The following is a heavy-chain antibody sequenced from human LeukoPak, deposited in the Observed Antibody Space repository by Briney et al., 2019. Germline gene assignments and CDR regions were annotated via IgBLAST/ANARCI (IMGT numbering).Heavy chain of an antibody. D-gene: IGHD5-18*01. J-gene: IGHJ4*02. Sequence: SQTLSLTCTVSGGSISSGGYYWSWIRQHPGKGLEWIGYIYYSGSTYYNPSLKSRVTISVDTSKNQFSLKLSSVTAADTAVYYCARAPIQLWASEDYWGQGTLVTVSS. V-gene: IGHV4-31*03. CDR1: GGSISSGGYY. CDR2: IYYSGST. CDR3: ARAPIQLWASEDY.